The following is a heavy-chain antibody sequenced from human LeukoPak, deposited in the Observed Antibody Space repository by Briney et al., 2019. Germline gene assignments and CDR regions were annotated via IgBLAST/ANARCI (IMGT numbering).Heavy chain of an antibody. CDR3: ARDIRGLDIVVVPAAREGFDI. CDR2: IYYSGST. V-gene: IGHV4-39*07. CDR1: GGSISSSSYY. Sequence: PSETLSLTCTVSGGSISSSSYYWGWIRQPPGKGLEWIGSIYYSGSTYYNPSLKSRVTISVDTSKNQFSLKLSSVTAADTAVYYCARDIRGLDIVVVPAAREGFDIWGQGTMVTVSS. D-gene: IGHD2-2*01. J-gene: IGHJ3*02.